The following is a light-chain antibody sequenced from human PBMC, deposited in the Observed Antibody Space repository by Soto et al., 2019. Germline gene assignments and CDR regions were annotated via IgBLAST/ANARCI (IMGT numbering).Light chain of an antibody. V-gene: IGKV1-9*01. CDR1: QGISSY. J-gene: IGKJ4*01. CDR2: AAS. Sequence: DIPLTQSPSFLSASVGDRVTITCRASQGISSYLAWYQQKPGKAPKLLIYAASTLQSGVPSRFSGSGSGTEFTLTFSSLQPEDFATYYCQQFNSYPLTFGGGTKVEIK. CDR3: QQFNSYPLT.